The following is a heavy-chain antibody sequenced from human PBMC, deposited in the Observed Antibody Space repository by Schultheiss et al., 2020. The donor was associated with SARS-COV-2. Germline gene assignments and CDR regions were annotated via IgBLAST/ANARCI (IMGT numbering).Heavy chain of an antibody. J-gene: IGHJ4*02. V-gene: IGHV3-7*01. D-gene: IGHD6-19*01. Sequence: GGSLRLSCAASGFTFSSYWMTWVRQAPGKGLEWVANIKQDGSGKYYVDYVKGRFTISRDNAKNSLYLQMDSMRAEDTALYYCARDWGVVAVAGPFDYWGQGTLVTVSS. CDR1: GFTFSSYW. CDR3: ARDWGVVAVAGPFDY. CDR2: IKQDGSGK.